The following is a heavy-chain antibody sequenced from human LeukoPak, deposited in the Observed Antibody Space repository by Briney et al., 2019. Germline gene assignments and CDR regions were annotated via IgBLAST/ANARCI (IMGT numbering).Heavy chain of an antibody. D-gene: IGHD1-14*01. CDR2: ISSSGGST. CDR1: GFTFSSSA. J-gene: IGHJ4*02. V-gene: IGHV3-23*01. CDR3: AKPARTDYADY. Sequence: GGSLRLSCAASGFTFSSSAMSWVRQAPGKGLEWVSGISSSGGSTYADSVKGRFTISRDNSKNTLYLQMNSLRAEDTAVYHCAKPARTDYADYWGQGTLVTVSS.